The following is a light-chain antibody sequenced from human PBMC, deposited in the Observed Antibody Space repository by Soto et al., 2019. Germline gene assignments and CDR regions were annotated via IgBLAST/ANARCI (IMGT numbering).Light chain of an antibody. CDR2: AAS. CDR1: QSISSY. V-gene: IGKV1-39*01. CDR3: QQSYSTPWT. Sequence: DILMTQSPSSLSASVADRVTITCRASQSISSYLNWYQQKPGKAPKLLIYAASSLQSGVPSRFSGSGSGTDFTLTISSLQPEDFATYYCQQSYSTPWTFGQGTKVDIK. J-gene: IGKJ1*01.